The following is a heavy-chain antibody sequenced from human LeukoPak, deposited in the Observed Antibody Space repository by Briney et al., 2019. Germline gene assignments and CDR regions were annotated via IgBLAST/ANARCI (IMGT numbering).Heavy chain of an antibody. Sequence: GGSLRLSCAASGFTFSSYEMNWVRQAPGKGLEWVSYISSSGSTIYYADSVKGRFTISRDNAKNSLYLQMNSLRAEDTAVYYRASRPGVTRSKAIDYWGQGTLVTVSS. CDR1: GFTFSSYE. CDR3: ASRPGVTRSKAIDY. J-gene: IGHJ4*02. CDR2: ISSSGSTI. V-gene: IGHV3-48*03. D-gene: IGHD4-17*01.